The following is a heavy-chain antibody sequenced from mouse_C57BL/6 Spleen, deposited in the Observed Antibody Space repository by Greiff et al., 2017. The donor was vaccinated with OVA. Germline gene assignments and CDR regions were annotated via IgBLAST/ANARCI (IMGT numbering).Heavy chain of an antibody. CDR2: IWGGGST. Sequence: VKLMESGPGLVAPSQSLSITCTVSGFSLTSYGVDWVRQPPGKGLEWLGVIWGGGSTNYNSALMSRLSISKDNSKSQVFLKMNSLQTDDTAMYDGARGYYYGSSYAMDYWGQGTSVTVSS. J-gene: IGHJ4*01. CDR3: ARGYYYGSSYAMDY. V-gene: IGHV2-9*01. D-gene: IGHD1-1*01. CDR1: GFSLTSYG.